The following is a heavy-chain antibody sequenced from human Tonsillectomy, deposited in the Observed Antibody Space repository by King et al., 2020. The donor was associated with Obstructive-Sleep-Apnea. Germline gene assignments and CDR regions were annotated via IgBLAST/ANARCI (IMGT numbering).Heavy chain of an antibody. CDR3: ARLGGVRIAAACTGDY. CDR2: IYYSGST. D-gene: IGHD6-13*01. J-gene: IGHJ4*02. Sequence: VQLQESGPGLVKPSQTLSLTCTVSGGSISSGGYYWSWIRQHPGQGLEWIGYIYYSGSTYYNPSLKSRVTISVDTSKNQFSLKLSSVTAADTAVYYCARLGGVRIAAACTGDYWGQGTLVTVSS. CDR1: GGSISSGGYY. V-gene: IGHV4-31*03.